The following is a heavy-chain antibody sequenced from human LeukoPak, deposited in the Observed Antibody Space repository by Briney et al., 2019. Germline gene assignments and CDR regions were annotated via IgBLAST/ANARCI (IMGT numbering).Heavy chain of an antibody. CDR1: GFTFSSYA. CDR2: ISGSGGST. D-gene: IGHD2-15*01. Sequence: AGGSLRLSCAASGFTFSSYAMSWVRQAPGRGLEWVSAISGSGGSTYYADSVKGRFTISRDNSKNTLYLQMNSLRAEDTAVYYCAKDSAVVAATLFDYWGQGTLVTVSS. CDR3: AKDSAVVAATLFDY. V-gene: IGHV3-23*01. J-gene: IGHJ4*02.